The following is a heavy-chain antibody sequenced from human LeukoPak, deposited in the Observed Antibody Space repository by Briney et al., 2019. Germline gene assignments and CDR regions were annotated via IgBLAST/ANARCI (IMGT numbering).Heavy chain of an antibody. CDR1: GYTFSSYS. D-gene: IGHD4-17*01. J-gene: IGHJ4*02. CDR3: ASYGDYFDY. Sequence: GGSLRLSCAASGYTFSSYSMNWVRQAPGKGLEWVSYISSSSSSIYYADSVKGRFTISRDNAKNSLYLQMNSLRAEDTAVYYCASYGDYFDYWGQGTLVTVSS. CDR2: ISSSSSSI. V-gene: IGHV3-48*01.